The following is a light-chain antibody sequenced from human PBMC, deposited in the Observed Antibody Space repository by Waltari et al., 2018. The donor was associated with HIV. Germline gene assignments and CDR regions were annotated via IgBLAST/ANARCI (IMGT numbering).Light chain of an antibody. CDR2: LCS. V-gene: IGKV2-28*01. CDR3: MQALQTPFT. CDR1: QSLPHSNGANY. J-gene: IGKJ3*01. Sequence: DIVMTQSPLSLPVTPGEPASISCRSSQSLPHSNGANYLDWYLQKPGQSPQFMIYLCSNRASVAPDKFSGSGLGSECTLKISRVEAQDVGLYYCMQALQTPFTFCPGTKVAIK.